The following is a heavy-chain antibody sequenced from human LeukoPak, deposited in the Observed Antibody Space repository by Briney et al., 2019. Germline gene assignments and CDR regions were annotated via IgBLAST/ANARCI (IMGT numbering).Heavy chain of an antibody. V-gene: IGHV4-39*01. D-gene: IGHD2-21*02. CDR1: GGSISSSSYY. J-gene: IGHJ4*02. Sequence: SEALSLTCTVSGGSISSSSYYWDWIRQPPGKGLECIGSIYYSGSTYYNPSLKSRVTISVDTSKNLFSLKLSSVTAADTAVYYCARHDLVVTVTILDYWGQGTLVSVST. CDR3: ARHDLVVTVTILDY. CDR2: IYYSGST.